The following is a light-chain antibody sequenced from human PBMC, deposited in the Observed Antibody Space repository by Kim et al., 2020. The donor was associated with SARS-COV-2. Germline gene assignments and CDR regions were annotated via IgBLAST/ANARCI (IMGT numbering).Light chain of an antibody. J-gene: IGKJ5*01. Sequence: ASGGDRVTITCRASQDIRNDLGWYQQNPGRAPKRLIYGASSLQSGVPSRFSGSGSGTEFTLTISSVQPEDFATYFCLQRNTYPITFGQGTRLEIK. CDR1: QDIRND. CDR2: GAS. V-gene: IGKV1-17*01. CDR3: LQRNTYPIT.